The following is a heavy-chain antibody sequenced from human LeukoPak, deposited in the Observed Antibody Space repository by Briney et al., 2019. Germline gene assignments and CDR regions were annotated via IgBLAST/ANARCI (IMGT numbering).Heavy chain of an antibody. Sequence: GASVKVSCKASGYXFTDYYIHWVRQAPGQGLEWMGWVNPDTGGTNYAQSFQGRVTMTRDTSISTAYMELSRLRSDDTAVYYCARDAALFQGIDYWGQGILVTVSS. J-gene: IGHJ4*02. CDR3: ARDAALFQGIDY. V-gene: IGHV1-2*02. CDR1: GYXFTDYY. CDR2: VNPDTGGT. D-gene: IGHD6-6*01.